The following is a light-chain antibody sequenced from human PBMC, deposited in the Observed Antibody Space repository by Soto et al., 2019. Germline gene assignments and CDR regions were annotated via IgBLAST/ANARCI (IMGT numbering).Light chain of an antibody. CDR1: QSISNY. J-gene: IGKJ5*01. Sequence: EIVLTQSPATLSLSPGERATLSCRANQSISNYLAWYQQRPGQAPRLLIYGASSRATGIPDRFSGSGSGTDFTFTISSLQPEDIATYYCQQYDNLPITFGQGTRLEIK. V-gene: IGKV3-20*01. CDR2: GAS. CDR3: QQYDNLPIT.